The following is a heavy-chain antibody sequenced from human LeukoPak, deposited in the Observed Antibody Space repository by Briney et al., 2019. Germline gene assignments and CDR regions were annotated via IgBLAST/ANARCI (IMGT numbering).Heavy chain of an antibody. D-gene: IGHD6-6*01. CDR1: GHTFTSYY. CDR3: VRAARRDYYYYYYMDV. CDR2: INPSGGST. V-gene: IGHV1-46*01. J-gene: IGHJ6*03. Sequence: ASVKVSCKASGHTFTSYYMHWVRQAPGQGLEWMGIINPSGGSTSYAQKFQGRVTMTRDTSTSTVYMELSSLRSEDTAVYYCVRAARRDYYYYYYMDVWGKGTTVTVSS.